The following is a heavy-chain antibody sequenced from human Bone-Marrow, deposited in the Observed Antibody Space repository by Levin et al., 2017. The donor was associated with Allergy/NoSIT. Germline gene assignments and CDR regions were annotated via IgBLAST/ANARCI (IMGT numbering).Heavy chain of an antibody. V-gene: IGHV3-23*01. CDR3: AIHWGYCSGGSCYPGFDY. CDR2: ISGSGGST. D-gene: IGHD2-15*01. Sequence: GGSLRLSCAASGFTFSSYAMTWVRQAPGKGLEWVSTISGSGGSTYYADSVKGRFTISRDNSKNTLYLQMNGLRAEDTAVYYCAIHWGYCSGGSCYPGFDYWGQGTLVTVSS. J-gene: IGHJ4*02. CDR1: GFTFSSYA.